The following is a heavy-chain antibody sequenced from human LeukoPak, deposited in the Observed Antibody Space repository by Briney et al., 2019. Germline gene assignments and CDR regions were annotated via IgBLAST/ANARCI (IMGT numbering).Heavy chain of an antibody. V-gene: IGHV3-7*03. Sequence: GGSLRLSCAASGFTFSSYVMSWVRQAPGKGLEWVASINHNGNVNYYVDSVKGRFTISRDNAKNSLYLQMSNLRAEDTAVYFCARGGGLDVWGQGATVTVSS. CDR2: INHNGNVN. CDR1: GFTFSSYV. CDR3: ARGGGLDV. D-gene: IGHD3-16*01. J-gene: IGHJ6*02.